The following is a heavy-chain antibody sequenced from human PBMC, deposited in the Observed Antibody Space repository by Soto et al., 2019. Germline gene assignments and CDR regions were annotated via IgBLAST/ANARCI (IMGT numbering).Heavy chain of an antibody. V-gene: IGHV2-5*02. J-gene: IGHJ5*02. CDR1: GFSLITSGVG. CDR2: IYWDDDK. Sequence: SGPTLVNPTQTLTLTFTFSGFSLITSGVGVGWIRQPPGKALEWLALIYWDDDKRYSPSLKSRLTITKDTSKSQVVLTMTNMDPVDTATYYCAHGWELRYFEYWFEPCGQGPLVNVSS. CDR3: AHGWELRYFEYWFEP. D-gene: IGHD3-9*01.